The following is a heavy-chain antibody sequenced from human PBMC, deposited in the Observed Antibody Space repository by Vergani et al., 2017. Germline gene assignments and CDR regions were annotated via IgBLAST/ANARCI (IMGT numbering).Heavy chain of an antibody. D-gene: IGHD6-13*01. CDR1: GFTFSSYA. Sequence: EVQLLESGGGLVQPGGSLRLSCAASGFTFSSYAMSWVRQAPGKGLEWVSAISGSGGSTYYADSVKGRFTISRDNSKNTLYLQMNSLRAEDTAVYYCARDHHKWVGIAAAGTPADVKKDDYWGQGTLVTVSS. V-gene: IGHV3-23*01. CDR2: ISGSGGST. CDR3: ARDHHKWVGIAAAGTPADVKKDDY. J-gene: IGHJ4*02.